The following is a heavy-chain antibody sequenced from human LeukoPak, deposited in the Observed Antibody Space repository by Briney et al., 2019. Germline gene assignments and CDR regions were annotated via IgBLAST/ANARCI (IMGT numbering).Heavy chain of an antibody. Sequence: GSLRLSCVVSGFTFSSYGMHWVRQAPGKGLEWMAVIWFDGSDKYYADSVKGRFTVSRDNSKNTLYLQMNSLRAEDTAIYYCAKDLIAYSYGYAGRSNFDYWGQGTLVTVSS. D-gene: IGHD5-18*01. CDR1: GFTFSSYG. CDR2: IWFDGSDK. V-gene: IGHV3-33*06. J-gene: IGHJ4*02. CDR3: AKDLIAYSYGYAGRSNFDY.